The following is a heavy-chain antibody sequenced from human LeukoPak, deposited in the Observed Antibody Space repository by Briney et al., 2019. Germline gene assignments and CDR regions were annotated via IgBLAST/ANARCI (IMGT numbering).Heavy chain of an antibody. CDR3: ARGGYDSIMAYYYYYYMDV. CDR2: IYYSGST. D-gene: IGHD5-12*01. V-gene: IGHV4-59*01. J-gene: IGHJ6*03. Sequence: SETLSLTCTVSGDSISSYYWSWIRQPPGKGLEWIGYIYYSGSTNYNPSLKSRVTISVDTSKNQFSLKLSSVTAADTAVYYCARGGYDSIMAYYYYYYMDVWGKGTTVTISS. CDR1: GDSISSYY.